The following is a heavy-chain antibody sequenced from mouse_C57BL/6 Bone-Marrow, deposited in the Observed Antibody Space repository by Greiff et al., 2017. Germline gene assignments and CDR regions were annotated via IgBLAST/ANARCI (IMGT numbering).Heavy chain of an antibody. D-gene: IGHD2-1*01. CDR2: IWSGGST. CDR3: ARNYGFYYGNRRFAY. V-gene: IGHV2-2*01. CDR1: GFSLTSYG. J-gene: IGHJ3*01. Sequence: QVQLQQSGPGLVQPSQSLSITCTVSGFSLTSYGVHWVRQSPGKGLEWLGVIWSGGSTDYNAAFISRLSISKDNSKSQVFFKMNSLQADDTAIYYCARNYGFYYGNRRFAYWGQGTLVTVSA.